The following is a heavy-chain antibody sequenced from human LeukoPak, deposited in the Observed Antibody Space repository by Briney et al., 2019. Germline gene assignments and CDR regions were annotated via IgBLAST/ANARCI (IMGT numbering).Heavy chain of an antibody. CDR3: ARDYGEAYYYYGMDV. Sequence: GGSLRLSCAASGFTFSSYAMHWVRQAPGKGLEWVAVISYDGSNKYYADSVKGRFTISRDNSKNTLYLQMNSLRAEDTAVYYCARDYGEAYYYYGMDVWGQGTTVTVSS. J-gene: IGHJ6*02. V-gene: IGHV3-30-3*01. CDR2: ISYDGSNK. CDR1: GFTFSSYA. D-gene: IGHD4-17*01.